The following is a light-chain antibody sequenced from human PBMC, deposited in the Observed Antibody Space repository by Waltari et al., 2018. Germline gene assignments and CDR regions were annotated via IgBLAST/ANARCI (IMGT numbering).Light chain of an antibody. CDR1: QNISFY. CDR3: QQRSNWPPMYS. V-gene: IGKV3-11*01. CDR2: DAS. Sequence: EIVLTQSPATLSLSSGERVILSCRAGQNISFYLAWYQQKPGQAPRLLIYDASNRAAGIPARFSGSGSGTDFTLTISSLEPEDFAVYYCQQRSNWPPMYSFGQGTKLEIK. J-gene: IGKJ2*01.